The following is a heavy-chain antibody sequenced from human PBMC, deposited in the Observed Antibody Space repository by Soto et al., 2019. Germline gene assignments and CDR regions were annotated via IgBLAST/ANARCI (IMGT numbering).Heavy chain of an antibody. CDR1: GYTFTSYY. J-gene: IGHJ4*02. CDR2: INPSGGST. Sequence: QVQLVQSGAEVKKPGASVKVSCKASGYTFTSYYMHWVRQAPGQGLEWMGIINPSGGSTSYAQKFKGXVXXXRXXSTSTVYMELSSLRSEDTAVYYCASRAGSGSYLDYWGQGTLVTVSS. V-gene: IGHV1-46*03. CDR3: ASRAGSGSYLDY. D-gene: IGHD3-10*01.